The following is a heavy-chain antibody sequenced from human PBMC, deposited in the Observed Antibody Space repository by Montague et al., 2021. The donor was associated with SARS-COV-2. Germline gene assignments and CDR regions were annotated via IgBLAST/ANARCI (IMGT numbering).Heavy chain of an antibody. D-gene: IGHD6-25*01. CDR2: IFHSGSA. Sequence: SETLSLTCTVSGAPLTAGTYHWAWIRQPPGQGREWIGNIFHSGSASYTPSLRSRVTMSVATSKKHFSLRLSSVTAADTAVYYCASLTWMAIGLSGYYFDSWGQGTLVTVSS. CDR3: ASLTWMAIGLSGYYFDS. J-gene: IGHJ4*02. V-gene: IGHV4-39*02. CDR1: GAPLTAGTYH.